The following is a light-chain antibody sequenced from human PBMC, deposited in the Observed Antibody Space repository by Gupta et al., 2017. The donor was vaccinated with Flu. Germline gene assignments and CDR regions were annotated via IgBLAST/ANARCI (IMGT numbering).Light chain of an antibody. Sequence: SVLTQPPSASGNPRQRVTISCSGSSSNIGSNYVYWYQQLPGTAPKLLIYRNNQRPSGVPDRFSGSKSGTSASLAISGLRSEDEADYYCAAWDDSLSGWVFGGGTKLTVL. CDR3: AAWDDSLSGWV. V-gene: IGLV1-47*01. J-gene: IGLJ3*02. CDR2: RNN. CDR1: SSNIGSNY.